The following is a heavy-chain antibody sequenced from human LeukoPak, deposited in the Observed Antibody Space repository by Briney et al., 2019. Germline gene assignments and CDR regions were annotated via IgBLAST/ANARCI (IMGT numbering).Heavy chain of an antibody. V-gene: IGHV3-30-3*01. Sequence: PGRSLRLSCAASGFTFSSYAMHWVRQAPGKGLEWVAVISYDGCNKYYADSVKGRFTISRDNSKNTLYLQMNSLRAEDTAVYYCARDRQALWFGELPPLGYWGQGTLVTVSS. J-gene: IGHJ4*02. CDR2: ISYDGCNK. D-gene: IGHD3-10*01. CDR1: GFTFSSYA. CDR3: ARDRQALWFGELPPLGY.